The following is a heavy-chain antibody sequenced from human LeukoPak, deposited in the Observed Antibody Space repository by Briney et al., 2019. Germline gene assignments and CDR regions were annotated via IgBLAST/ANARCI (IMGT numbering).Heavy chain of an antibody. D-gene: IGHD6-13*01. CDR1: GFTFSSYE. CDR2: ISSSRSYI. J-gene: IGHJ4*02. CDR3: ARFIAAPYYFDY. V-gene: IGHV3-21*01. Sequence: GGSLRLSCAASGFTFSSYEMNWVRQAPGKGLEWVSFISSSRSYIYYADSVKGRFTISRDNAKNSLYLQMNSLRAEDTAVYYCARFIAAPYYFDYWGRGTLVTVSS.